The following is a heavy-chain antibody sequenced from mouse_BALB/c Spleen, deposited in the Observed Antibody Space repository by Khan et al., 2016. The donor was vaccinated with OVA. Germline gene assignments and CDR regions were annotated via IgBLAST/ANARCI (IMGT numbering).Heavy chain of an antibody. Sequence: QSQLVQSGPELKKPGETVKISCKASGYTFTNYRMNWMKQAPGKGLKWMGWINTYTGEPTYADDFKGRFAFSLETSASTAYLQINNLKNEDMATYFCARESSYWYFDVWGAGTPVTVSS. V-gene: IGHV9-1*02. CDR1: GYTFTNYR. J-gene: IGHJ1*01. D-gene: IGHD1-1*01. CDR3: ARESSYWYFDV. CDR2: INTYTGEP.